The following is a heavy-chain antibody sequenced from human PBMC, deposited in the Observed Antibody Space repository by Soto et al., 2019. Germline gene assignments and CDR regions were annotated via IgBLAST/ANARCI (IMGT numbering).Heavy chain of an antibody. CDR3: ARVARGTATTVVDAFDI. D-gene: IGHD1-1*01. J-gene: IGHJ3*02. CDR1: GGSVNSGNYY. Sequence: QVQLQQWGAGLLKPSETLSLTCAVFGGSVNSGNYYWSWIRQPPGKGLEWIGEMSHSGGTHFNPSRQSRVTISVDTSKTQFSLKVSSVTAADTALYYCARVARGTATTVVDAFDIWGPGTMVTVSS. V-gene: IGHV4-34*01. CDR2: MSHSGGT.